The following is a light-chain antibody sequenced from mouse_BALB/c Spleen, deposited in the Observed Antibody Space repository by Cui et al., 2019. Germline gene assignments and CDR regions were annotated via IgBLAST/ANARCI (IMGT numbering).Light chain of an antibody. V-gene: IGKV4-55*01. CDR3: QQWSSYPPT. Sequence: QIVLTQTLAIMSASPGEKVTLTCSASSSVSYMYWYQQKPGSSPRLLIYDTSNLASGVPVRFSGSGSGTSYSLTISRMEAEDAATYYCQQWSSYPPTFGGGTKLEIK. CDR1: SSVSY. J-gene: IGKJ2*01. CDR2: DTS.